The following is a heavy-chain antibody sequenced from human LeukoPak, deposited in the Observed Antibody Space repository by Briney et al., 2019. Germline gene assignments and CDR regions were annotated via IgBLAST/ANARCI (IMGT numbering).Heavy chain of an antibody. CDR3: ARVDYGDYVPHFDY. J-gene: IGHJ4*02. Sequence: ASVKVSCKASGYTFTSYDINWVRQATGQGLEWMGWMNPNSGNTGYAQKFQGRVTMTRYTSISTAYMELSSLRSEDTAVYYCARVDYGDYVPHFDYWGQGTLVTVSS. CDR1: GYTFTSYD. D-gene: IGHD4-17*01. CDR2: MNPNSGNT. V-gene: IGHV1-8*01.